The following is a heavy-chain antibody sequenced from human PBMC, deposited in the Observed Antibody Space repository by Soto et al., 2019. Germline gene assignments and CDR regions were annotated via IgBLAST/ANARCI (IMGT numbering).Heavy chain of an antibody. D-gene: IGHD6-13*01. V-gene: IGHV3-13*01. J-gene: IGHJ5*02. CDR3: ARACKTAAGLSGWFDP. CDR1: GFTFSSYD. Sequence: GGSLRLSCAASGFTFSSYDMHWVRQATGKGLEWVSAIGTAGDTYYPGSVKGRFTISRENAKNSLYLQMNSLRAGDTAVYYCARACKTAAGLSGWFDPWGQGTLVTVSS. CDR2: IGTAGDT.